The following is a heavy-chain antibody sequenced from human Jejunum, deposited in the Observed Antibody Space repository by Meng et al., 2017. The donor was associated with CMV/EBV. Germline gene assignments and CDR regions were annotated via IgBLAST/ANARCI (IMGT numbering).Heavy chain of an antibody. Sequence: CKTSGVTFSDYSINWVRQAPGQGLEWMGVIIPLHGRTDYAQKFQGRVTFVADRSTLTVYMELSDLRSEDTAVYYCARGEGSLDYWGQGTLVTVSS. CDR2: IIPLHGRT. CDR3: ARGEGSLDY. V-gene: IGHV1-69*08. J-gene: IGHJ4*02. CDR1: GVTFSDYS.